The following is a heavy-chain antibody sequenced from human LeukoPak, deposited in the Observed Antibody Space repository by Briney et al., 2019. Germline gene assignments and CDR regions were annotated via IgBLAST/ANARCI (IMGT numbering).Heavy chain of an antibody. Sequence: SETLSLTCAVYGGSFSGYYWSWIRQPPGKGLEWIGEINHSGSTNYNPSLKSRATISVDTSKNQFSLKLSSVTAADTAVYYCARGIFNLYYFDYWGQGTLVTVSS. D-gene: IGHD2-21*01. CDR1: GGSFSGYY. CDR2: INHSGST. J-gene: IGHJ4*02. V-gene: IGHV4-34*01. CDR3: ARGIFNLYYFDY.